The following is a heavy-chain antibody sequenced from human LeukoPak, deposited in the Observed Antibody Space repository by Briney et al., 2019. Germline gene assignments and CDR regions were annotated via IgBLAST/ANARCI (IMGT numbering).Heavy chain of an antibody. CDR1: GFTFSHSG. CDR3: ARDQGTTMTAIVGGYFDY. CDR2: IWFDGSNE. V-gene: IGHV3-33*01. Sequence: GGSLRLSYVASGFTFSHSGMHWVRQAPGKGLEWVAIIWFDGSNEYYADSVKGRFTISRDNSRNTLFLQMNSLRAEDTAMYYCARDQGTTMTAIVGGYFDYWGQGTLVTVPS. D-gene: IGHD4-17*01. J-gene: IGHJ4*02.